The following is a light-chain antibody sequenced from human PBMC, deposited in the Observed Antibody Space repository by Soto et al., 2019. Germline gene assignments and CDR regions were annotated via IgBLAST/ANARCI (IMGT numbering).Light chain of an antibody. CDR3: QQYNNWPHVT. CDR2: GAS. Sequence: EIVMTQSPATLSVSPGESPTLSCRASQSVSSNLAWYQQKPGQAPRLLIYGASSRATGIPARFIGSVSGTEFTLTISRLQSEDFAVYYCQQYNNWPHVTFGQGTKLEIK. CDR1: QSVSSN. J-gene: IGKJ2*01. V-gene: IGKV3-15*01.